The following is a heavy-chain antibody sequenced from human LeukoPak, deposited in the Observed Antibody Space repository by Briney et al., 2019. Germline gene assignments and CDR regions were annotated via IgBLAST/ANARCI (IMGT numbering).Heavy chain of an antibody. D-gene: IGHD3-22*01. J-gene: IGHJ4*02. V-gene: IGHV1-18*01. CDR2: ISAYNGNT. CDR3: AREKWEDSSGYYLVY. CDR1: GYTFISYG. Sequence: ASVKVSCKASGYTFISYGISWVRQAPGQGLEWMGWISAYNGNTNYAQKLQGRVTMTKDTSTRTAYMELRSLRSDDTAVYYCAREKWEDSSGYYLVYWGQETLVTVPS.